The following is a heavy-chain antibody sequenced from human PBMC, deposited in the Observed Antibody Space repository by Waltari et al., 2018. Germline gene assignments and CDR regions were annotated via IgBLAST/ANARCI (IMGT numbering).Heavy chain of an antibody. Sequence: QVQLVQSGAEVKKPGSSVKVSCKASGGPFSSYTISWVRQAPGQGLEWLGRFIPLLAIADYAQKFQGRVTITADKSTNTAYMELSSLRSDDTAVYYCASGGGYCSGGSCYSGYYLNYWGQGTLVTVSS. CDR2: FIPLLAIA. CDR3: ASGGGYCSGGSCYSGYYLNY. CDR1: GGPFSSYT. D-gene: IGHD2-15*01. V-gene: IGHV1-69*02. J-gene: IGHJ4*02.